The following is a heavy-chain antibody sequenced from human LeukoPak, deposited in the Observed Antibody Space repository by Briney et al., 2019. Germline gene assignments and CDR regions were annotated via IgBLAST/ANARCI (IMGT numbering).Heavy chain of an antibody. V-gene: IGHV3-23*01. D-gene: IGHD2-21*02. CDR3: AKVPAYCGGDCLFDY. CDR2: ISGSGGST. CDR1: GFTFSSYA. J-gene: IGHJ4*02. Sequence: PGGSLRLSCAASGFTFSSYAMSWVRQAPGKGLEWVSAISGSGGSTYYADSVKGRFTISRDNSKNTLYLQMNSLRAEDTAVYYRAKVPAYCGGDCLFDYWGQGTLVTVSS.